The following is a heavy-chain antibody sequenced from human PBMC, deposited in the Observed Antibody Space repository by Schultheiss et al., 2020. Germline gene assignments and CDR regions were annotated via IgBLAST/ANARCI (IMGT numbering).Heavy chain of an antibody. V-gene: IGHV3-23*01. Sequence: GGSLRLSCAASGFTFSSYAMSWVRQAPGKGLEWVSRINGDGSATTYADSVKGRFAISRDNAKNTLYLQMNSLRAEDTAVYYCAKGGQYYDITLDYYGMDVWGQGTTVTVSS. CDR1: GFTFSSYA. J-gene: IGHJ6*02. D-gene: IGHD3-9*01. CDR2: INGDGSAT. CDR3: AKGGQYYDITLDYYGMDV.